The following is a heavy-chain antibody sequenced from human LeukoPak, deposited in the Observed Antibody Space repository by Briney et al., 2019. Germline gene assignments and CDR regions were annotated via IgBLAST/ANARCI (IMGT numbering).Heavy chain of an antibody. V-gene: IGHV3-23*01. D-gene: IGHD6-19*01. CDR2: ISQGT. CDR3: ASSWTIAVAGRKYYFQY. J-gene: IGHJ4*02. CDR1: GFTFSDYA. Sequence: GGSLRLSCAASGFTFSDYAMNWVRQAPGKWLEWVSTISQGTYYVDSVKGRFTISRDNSKNTLYLQMHSLRAGDTAVYYCASSWTIAVAGRKYYFQYWGQGTLVTVSS.